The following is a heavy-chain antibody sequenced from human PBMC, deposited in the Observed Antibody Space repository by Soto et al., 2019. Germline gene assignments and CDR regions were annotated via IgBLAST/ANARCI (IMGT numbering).Heavy chain of an antibody. J-gene: IGHJ5*02. CDR1: GGTFSSSG. CDR2: LMPIFGPA. CDR3: ARLVKAPITLYPRVGWFDP. V-gene: IGHV1-69*01. D-gene: IGHD2-2*02. Sequence: QVQLVQSGAEVKKPGSSVKVSCKASGGTFSSSGISWVRQAPGQGLEWMGGLMPIFGPANYAQKFQGRVTITADESTSTVFMELSSLRSEDTAVYYCARLVKAPITLYPRVGWFDPWGQGTVVTVSS.